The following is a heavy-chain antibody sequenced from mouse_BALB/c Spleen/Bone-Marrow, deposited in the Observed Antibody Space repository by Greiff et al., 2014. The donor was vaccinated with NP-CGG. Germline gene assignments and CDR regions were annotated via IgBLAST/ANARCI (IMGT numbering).Heavy chain of an antibody. V-gene: IGHV2-9*02. CDR1: GFSLTNYG. Sequence: QVQLKESGPGLVAPSQSLSITCTVSGFSLTNYGVHWVRQPPGKGLEWLGVIWAGGSTNYNSAPMSRLSISKDNSKSQVFLQMNSLQTDDTAMYYCAREGGTGFASWGQGTLVTVSA. CDR3: AREGGTGFAS. J-gene: IGHJ3*01. CDR2: IWAGGST. D-gene: IGHD4-1*01.